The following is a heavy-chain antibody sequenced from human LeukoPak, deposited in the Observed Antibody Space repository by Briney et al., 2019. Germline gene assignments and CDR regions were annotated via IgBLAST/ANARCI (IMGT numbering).Heavy chain of an antibody. CDR3: ASAESHDYGET. V-gene: IGHV1-2*02. D-gene: IGHD4-17*01. Sequence: ASAKVSCKASGYTFAGYYLHWVRQAPGQGLEWMGWIKPNSGGTQYAQKFQGRVTMARDTSISTAYMELSRLQSDDTAVYYCASAESHDYGETWGQGTLVTVSS. J-gene: IGHJ4*02. CDR2: IKPNSGGT. CDR1: GYTFAGYY.